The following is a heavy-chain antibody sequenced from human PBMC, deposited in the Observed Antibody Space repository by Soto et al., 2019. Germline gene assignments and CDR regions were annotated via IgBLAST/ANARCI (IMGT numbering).Heavy chain of an antibody. J-gene: IGHJ6*02. CDR2: MNPNRGNT. CDR3: GRGALVLVPAAIDSYYYSGMAV. Sequence: AASVKVSCKASGYTFTSYDINWVRQATGQGLEWMGWMNPNRGNTGYAQKFQGRVTMTRNTSIRKAYKELSRLRSEDKAVYYCGRGALVLVPAAIDSYYYSGMAVWGQGPTVTVSS. V-gene: IGHV1-8*01. D-gene: IGHD2-2*01. CDR1: GYTFTSYD.